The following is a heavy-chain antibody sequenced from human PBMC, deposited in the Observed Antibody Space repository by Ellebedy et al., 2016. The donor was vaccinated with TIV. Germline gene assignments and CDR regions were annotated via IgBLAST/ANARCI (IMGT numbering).Heavy chain of an antibody. J-gene: IGHJ4*02. D-gene: IGHD1-26*01. Sequence: GESLKISXAASGFTFSSYAMSWVRQAPGKGLEWVSAISGSGGSTYYADSVKGRFTISRDNSKNTLYLQMNSLRAEDTAVYYCAKDAWGSYRPLDFWGQGTLVTVSS. CDR1: GFTFSSYA. CDR3: AKDAWGSYRPLDF. CDR2: ISGSGGST. V-gene: IGHV3-23*01.